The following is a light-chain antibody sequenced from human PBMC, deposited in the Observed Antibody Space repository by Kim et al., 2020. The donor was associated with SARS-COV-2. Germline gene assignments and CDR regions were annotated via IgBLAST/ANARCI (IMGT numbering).Light chain of an antibody. Sequence: EVVLTQSPATLSLSPGERATLSCRASRSISSYLAWYQQKPGQPPRLLIYDAFDRATGIPVRFSGSGSETDFTLTISSLEPEDCAVYYCQQRGNWPWTFGQGTKVDIK. V-gene: IGKV3-11*01. CDR2: DAF. J-gene: IGKJ1*01. CDR3: QQRGNWPWT. CDR1: RSISSY.